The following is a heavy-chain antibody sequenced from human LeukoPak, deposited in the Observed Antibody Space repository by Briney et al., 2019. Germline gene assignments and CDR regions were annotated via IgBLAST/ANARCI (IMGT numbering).Heavy chain of an antibody. CDR3: ARDRDYYYDSSGYYYY. CDR2: IIPIFGTA. J-gene: IGHJ4*02. D-gene: IGHD3-22*01. CDR1: GGTFSSYA. V-gene: IGHV1-69*05. Sequence: GASVKVSCKASGGTFSSYAISWVRQAPGQGLEWMGGIIPIFGTANYAQKFQGRVTITTDESTSTAYMELSSLRSEDTAVYYCARDRDYYYDSSGYYYYWGQGTLVTVSS.